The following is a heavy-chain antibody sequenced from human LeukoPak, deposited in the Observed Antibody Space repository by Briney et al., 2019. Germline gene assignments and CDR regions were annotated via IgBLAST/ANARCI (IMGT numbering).Heavy chain of an antibody. J-gene: IGHJ3*02. CDR2: LYYSGST. CDR1: GASISSHY. Sequence: SETLSLTCTVSGASISSHYWSWIRQPPGKGLEWIGYLYYSGSTNYNPSLKSRVTISVDTSKNQYSLKLSSVTAADTAVYYCARHTSDGYGPAPYGFDIWGQGTMVTVSS. V-gene: IGHV4-59*08. CDR3: ARHTSDGYGPAPYGFDI. D-gene: IGHD2-2*03.